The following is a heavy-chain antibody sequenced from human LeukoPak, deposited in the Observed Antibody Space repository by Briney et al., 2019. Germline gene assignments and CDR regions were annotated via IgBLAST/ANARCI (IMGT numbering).Heavy chain of an antibody. D-gene: IGHD3-22*01. CDR1: GYSFTSYW. CDR3: ARVGPNYYDSSGHALDY. V-gene: IGHV5-51*01. J-gene: IGHJ4*02. Sequence: GESLKISCKGSGYSFTSYWIGWVRQMPGKGLEWMGIIYPGDSDTRYSPSFQGQVTISADKSISTAYLQWSSLKASDTAMYYCARVGPNYYDSSGHALDYWGQGTLVTVS. CDR2: IYPGDSDT.